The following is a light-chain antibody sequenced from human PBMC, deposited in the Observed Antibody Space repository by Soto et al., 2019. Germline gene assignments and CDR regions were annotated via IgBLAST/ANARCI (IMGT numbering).Light chain of an antibody. Sequence: EIVLTQSPATLSLSPGERATLSCRASQSVSTYLAWYQQKPGQAPRLLIYDSSNRATGIPARFSGSGSGTQFTLTISRLEPEDFAVYYCQQYGRSPTTFGQGTKVDIK. CDR1: QSVSTY. CDR2: DSS. V-gene: IGKV3-11*01. CDR3: QQYGRSPTT. J-gene: IGKJ1*01.